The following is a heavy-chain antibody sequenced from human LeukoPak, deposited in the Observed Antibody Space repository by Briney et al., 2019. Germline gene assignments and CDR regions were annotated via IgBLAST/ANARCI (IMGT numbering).Heavy chain of an antibody. CDR3: ARDLYSGSYFTYYYYYYMDV. D-gene: IGHD1-26*01. Sequence: ASVEVSCKASGYTFTSYGISWVRQAPGQGLEWMGWISAYNGNTNYAQKLQGRVTMTTDTSTSTAYMELRSLRSDDTAVYYCARDLYSGSYFTYYYYYYMDVWGKGTTVTVSS. CDR2: ISAYNGNT. J-gene: IGHJ6*03. V-gene: IGHV1-18*01. CDR1: GYTFTSYG.